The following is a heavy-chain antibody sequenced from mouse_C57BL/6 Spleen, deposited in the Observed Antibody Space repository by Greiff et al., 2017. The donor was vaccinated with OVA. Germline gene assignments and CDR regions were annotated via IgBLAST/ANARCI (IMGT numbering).Heavy chain of an antibody. CDR3: ARWLYDGYSYYYAMDD. CDR1: GYTFTSYW. V-gene: IGHV1-50*01. CDR2: IDPSDSYT. D-gene: IGHD2-3*01. J-gene: IGHJ4*01. Sequence: QVQLQQPGAELVKPGASVKLSCKASGYTFTSYWMQWVKQRPGQGLEWIGKIDPSDSYTNYNQKFKGKATLTVDTSSSTAYMQLSRLTSQNSAVYDCARWLYDGYSYYYAMDDWGKGTSVTVAS.